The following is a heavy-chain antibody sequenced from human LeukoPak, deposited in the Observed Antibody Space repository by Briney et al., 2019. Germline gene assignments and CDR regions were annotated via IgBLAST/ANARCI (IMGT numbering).Heavy chain of an antibody. CDR2: ISWNSGSI. CDR1: GFTFDDYA. CDR3: AKAGGGWLQYHFDS. Sequence: GGSLRLSCAASGFTFDDYAMHWVRQAPGKGLEWVSGISWNSGSIGYADSVKGRFTIPRDNAKNSLYLQMNSLRAEDTALYYCAKAGGGWLQYHFDSWGQGTLVTVSS. V-gene: IGHV3-9*01. J-gene: IGHJ4*02. D-gene: IGHD5-24*01.